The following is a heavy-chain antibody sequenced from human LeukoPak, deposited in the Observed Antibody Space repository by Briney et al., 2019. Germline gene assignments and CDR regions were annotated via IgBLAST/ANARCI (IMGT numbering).Heavy chain of an antibody. CDR3: EREGTVSPLDY. CDR2: LIRILGIA. D-gene: IGHD4-17*01. V-gene: IGHV1-69*04. Sequence: GASLKVSCKAPGYTFTGYYMHWERQAPGQGLDCMARLIRILGIANYGQKFQGRVTITGDKSTSTAYMVLSSLRSEDTAVYYCEREGTVSPLDYWGQGTLVTVSS. CDR1: GYTFTGYY. J-gene: IGHJ4*02.